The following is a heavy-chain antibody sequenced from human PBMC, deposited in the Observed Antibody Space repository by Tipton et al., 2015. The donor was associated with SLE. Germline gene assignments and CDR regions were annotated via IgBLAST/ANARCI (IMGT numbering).Heavy chain of an antibody. CDR3: ARGGSGWYEGDGFDV. CDR1: GFNFGNFA. D-gene: IGHD6-19*01. Sequence: SLRLSCTASGFNFGNFAMTWVRQAPGKGLEWVSTIGQKGIYTHYTDSVRGRFTISRDNSNNTMVLQMNSLRAEDTAVYYCARGGSGWYEGDGFDVWGQGTMVRVSS. V-gene: IGHV3-23*01. J-gene: IGHJ3*01. CDR2: IGQKGIYT.